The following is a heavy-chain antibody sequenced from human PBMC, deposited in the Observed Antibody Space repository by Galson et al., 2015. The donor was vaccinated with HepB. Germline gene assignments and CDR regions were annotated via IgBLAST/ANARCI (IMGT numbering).Heavy chain of an antibody. Sequence: SLRLSCATSGFIFSDYAVAWVRRAPGKGLEWVSSITASGATTHYAGSVKGRFTISRDNSKSTVYLQMNRLRAEDTALYYCAKDQASRDLFYYGMDVWGQGTTVTVPS. V-gene: IGHV3-23*01. CDR3: AKDQASRDLFYYGMDV. CDR1: GFIFSDYA. CDR2: ITASGATT. J-gene: IGHJ6*02.